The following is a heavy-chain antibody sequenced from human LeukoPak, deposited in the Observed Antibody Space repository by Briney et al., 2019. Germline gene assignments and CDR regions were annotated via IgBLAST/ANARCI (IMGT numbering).Heavy chain of an antibody. V-gene: IGHV3-43*02. D-gene: IGHD3-3*01. CDR1: GFPFGDHA. CDR2: ISGDGGDT. CDR3: AKDEWFIYRADFILDY. J-gene: IGHJ4*02. Sequence: GGSLRLSCAASGFPFGDHAMHWVRQAPGKGLEWVSLISGDGGDTYYADSVKGRFTFSRDNSKNSLYLQMNSLRAEDSALYYCAKDEWFIYRADFILDYWGQGTLVTVSS.